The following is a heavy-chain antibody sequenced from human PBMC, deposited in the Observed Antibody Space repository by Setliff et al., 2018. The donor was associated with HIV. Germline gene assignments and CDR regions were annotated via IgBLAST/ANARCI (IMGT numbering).Heavy chain of an antibody. D-gene: IGHD3-3*01. J-gene: IGHJ5*02. CDR1: GASISSHY. V-gene: IGHV4-59*11. Sequence: SETLSLTCTVSGASISSHYWSWIRQSPGKGLEWIGYIDYRGSTSYNPSLRSRVTISEDTSKEQISLRLRFVTAADTAVYYCARGNTISEVVTTNWLDPWGQGILVTVSS. CDR2: IDYRGST. CDR3: ARGNTISEVVTTNWLDP.